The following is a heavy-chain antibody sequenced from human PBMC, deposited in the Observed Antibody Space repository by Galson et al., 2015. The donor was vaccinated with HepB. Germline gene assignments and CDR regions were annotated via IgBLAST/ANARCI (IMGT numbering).Heavy chain of an antibody. Sequence: SLRLSCAASGFTFSSYSMNWVRQAPGKGLEWVSSISSSSSYIYYADSVKGRFTISRDNAKNSLYLQMNSLRAEDTAVYYCGRVVSSSWYTNWFDPWGQGTLVTVSS. CDR1: GFTFSSYS. CDR2: ISSSSSYI. D-gene: IGHD6-13*01. V-gene: IGHV3-21*01. CDR3: GRVVSSSWYTNWFDP. J-gene: IGHJ5*02.